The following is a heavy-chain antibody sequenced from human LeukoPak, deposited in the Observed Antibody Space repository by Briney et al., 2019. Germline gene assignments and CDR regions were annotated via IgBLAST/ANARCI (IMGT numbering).Heavy chain of an antibody. D-gene: IGHD3-22*01. V-gene: IGHV1-2*02. J-gene: IGHJ4*02. CDR2: INPNSGGT. CDR1: GYTFTGYY. CDR3: ARDWNDSSGYYLLSYFDY. Sequence: ASVKVSCKASGYTFTGYYMHWVRQAPGQGLEWMGWINPNSGGTNYAQKFQGRVTMTRDTSISTAYMELSRLRSDDTAVYYRARDWNDSSGYYLLSYFDYWGQGTLVTVSS.